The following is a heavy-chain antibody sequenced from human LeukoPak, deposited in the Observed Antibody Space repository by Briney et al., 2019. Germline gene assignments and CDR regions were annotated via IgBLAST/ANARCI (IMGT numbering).Heavy chain of an antibody. J-gene: IGHJ4*02. D-gene: IGHD1-14*01. V-gene: IGHV3-66*01. CDR1: GFTVSSNY. CDR3: AREAPRTTMPYPYFDY. Sequence: GGSLRLSCAASGFTVSSNYMSWVRQAPGKGLEWVSVIYSGGSTYYADSVKGRFTISRDNSKNTLYLQMNSLRAEDTAVYYCAREAPRTTMPYPYFDYWGQGTLVTVSS. CDR2: IYSGGST.